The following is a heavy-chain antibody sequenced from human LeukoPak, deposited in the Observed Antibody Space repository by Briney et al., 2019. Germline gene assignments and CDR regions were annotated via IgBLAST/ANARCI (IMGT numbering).Heavy chain of an antibody. D-gene: IGHD6-6*01. CDR2: IYSGGST. Sequence: GGSLRLSCAASGFTVSSNYMSWVRQAPGKGLEWVSVIYSGGSTYYADSVKGRFTISRDNSKNTLYLQMNSPRAEDTAVYYCARDPDSSSPHDYWGQGTLVTVSS. CDR1: GFTVSSNY. J-gene: IGHJ4*02. CDR3: ARDPDSSSPHDY. V-gene: IGHV3-53*01.